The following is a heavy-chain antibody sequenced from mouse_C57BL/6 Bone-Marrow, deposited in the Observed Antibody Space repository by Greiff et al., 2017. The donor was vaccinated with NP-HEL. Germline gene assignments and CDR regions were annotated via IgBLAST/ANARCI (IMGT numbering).Heavy chain of an antibody. CDR1: GFTFSDYG. V-gene: IGHV5-17*01. Sequence: EVQLVESGGGLVKPGGSLKLSCAASGFTFSDYGMHWVRQAPEKGLEWVAYISSGSSTIYYADTVKGRFTISRDNAKSTLFLQMTSLRSEDTAMYYCARRAYYGSSYGYFDVWGTGTTVTVSS. J-gene: IGHJ1*03. CDR2: ISSGSSTI. CDR3: ARRAYYGSSYGYFDV. D-gene: IGHD1-1*01.